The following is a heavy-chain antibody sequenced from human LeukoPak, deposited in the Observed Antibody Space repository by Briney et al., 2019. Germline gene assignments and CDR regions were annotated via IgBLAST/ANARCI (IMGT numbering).Heavy chain of an antibody. CDR3: ARDIVGDFDLDY. J-gene: IGHJ4*02. Sequence: ASVKVSCKASGYTFDSHGISWLRQAPGQGLEWMGWISVYSGDTNYAQKVQGRVTMTTDTSTSTAYMELRSLRSDDTAVYFCARDIVGDFDLDYWGQGTLVTVSS. CDR2: ISVYSGDT. CDR1: GYTFDSHG. D-gene: IGHD2-21*02. V-gene: IGHV1-18*01.